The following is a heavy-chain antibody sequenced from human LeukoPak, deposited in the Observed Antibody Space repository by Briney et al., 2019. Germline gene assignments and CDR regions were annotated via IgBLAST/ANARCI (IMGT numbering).Heavy chain of an antibody. CDR1: GGSFSGYY. CDR3: ARAPETTPPFDY. D-gene: IGHD1-7*01. Sequence: SETLSLTCAVYGGSFSGYYWSWIRQPPGKGLEWIGEINHSGSTNYNPSLKSRVTISVDTSKNQFSLKLSSVTAADTAVHYCARAPETTPPFDYWGQGTLVTVSS. V-gene: IGHV4-34*01. J-gene: IGHJ4*02. CDR2: INHSGST.